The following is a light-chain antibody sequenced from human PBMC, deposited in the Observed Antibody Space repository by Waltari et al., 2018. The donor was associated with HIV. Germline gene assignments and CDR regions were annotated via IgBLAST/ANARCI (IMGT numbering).Light chain of an antibody. CDR2: SNN. CDR3: SVWDDSLSVQV. V-gene: IGLV1-47*01. J-gene: IGLJ3*02. CDR1: NSNIGKNG. Sequence: QSVLIPSPSMSGTPGQSITISCSGSNSNIGKNGVYWHQQFPGTAPKVLIYSNNLRPSGVPDRFSGSKSGTSASLAISGLRSEDEADYYCSVWDDSLSVQVFGGGTKLTVL.